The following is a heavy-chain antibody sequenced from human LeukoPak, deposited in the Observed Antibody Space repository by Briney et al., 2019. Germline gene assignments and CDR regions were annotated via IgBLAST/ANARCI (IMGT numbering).Heavy chain of an antibody. Sequence: PGGSLRLSCAASGFTFSSYWMHWVRQAPGKGLVWVSRINSDGSSTCYADSVKGRFTISRDNAKNTLYLQMNSLRAEDTAVYYCACIAVAGTGSDYWGQGTPVTVSS. J-gene: IGHJ4*02. CDR3: ACIAVAGTGSDY. D-gene: IGHD6-19*01. CDR2: INSDGSST. CDR1: GFTFSSYW. V-gene: IGHV3-74*01.